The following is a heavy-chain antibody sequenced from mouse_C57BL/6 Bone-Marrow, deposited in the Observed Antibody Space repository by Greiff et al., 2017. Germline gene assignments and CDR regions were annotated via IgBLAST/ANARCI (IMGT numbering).Heavy chain of an antibody. J-gene: IGHJ2*01. V-gene: IGHV5-6*01. CDR3: ARGWVVATNYFDY. D-gene: IGHD1-1*01. CDR1: GFTFSSYG. Sequence: EVMLVESGGDLVKPGGSLKLSCAASGFTFSSYGMSWVRQTPDKRLEWVATISSGGSYTYYPDSVKGRFTISRNNAKNTLYLQMSRLKSEDTAMYYGARGWVVATNYFDYWGQGTTLTVSS. CDR2: ISSGGSYT.